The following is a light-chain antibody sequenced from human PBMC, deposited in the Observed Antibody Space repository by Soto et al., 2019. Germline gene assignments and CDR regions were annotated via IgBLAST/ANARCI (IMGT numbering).Light chain of an antibody. V-gene: IGKV3-15*01. Sequence: EIVMTQSPATLSVSPGERATLSCRASQSVYNNLAWYQQKPGQAPRLLIYGASTRATGIPARFSGSGSGTDFTLAISSLQPEDSATYYCLQDINYPWTFGQGTKVDIK. J-gene: IGKJ1*01. CDR1: QSVYNN. CDR2: GAS. CDR3: LQDINYPWT.